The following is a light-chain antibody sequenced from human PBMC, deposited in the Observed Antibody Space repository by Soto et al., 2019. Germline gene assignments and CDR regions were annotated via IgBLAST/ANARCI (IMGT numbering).Light chain of an antibody. V-gene: IGLV2-14*01. CDR3: SSYAASFLRV. CDR2: EVT. CDR1: SSDVGGYNY. Sequence: QSVLTQPASVSGSPGQSITISCTGTSSDVGGYNYVSWYQHHPGKAPKLLIYEVTNRPSGVSDRFSGSKSGNTAYLTISGLQADDEADYYCSSYAASFLRVFGSGTKLTVL. J-gene: IGLJ1*01.